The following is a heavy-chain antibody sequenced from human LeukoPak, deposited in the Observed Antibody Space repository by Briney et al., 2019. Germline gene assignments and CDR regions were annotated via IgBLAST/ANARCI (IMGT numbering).Heavy chain of an antibody. Sequence: SETLSLTCAVYGGSSSGYYWSWIRQPPGKGLEWIGEINHSGSTNYNPSLKSRVTISVDASKNQFSLKLSSVTAADTAVYYCARRLLRYFDWSIRGAFDIWGQGTMVTVSS. D-gene: IGHD3-9*01. J-gene: IGHJ3*02. CDR3: ARRLLRYFDWSIRGAFDI. CDR2: INHSGST. CDR1: GGSSSGYY. V-gene: IGHV4-34*01.